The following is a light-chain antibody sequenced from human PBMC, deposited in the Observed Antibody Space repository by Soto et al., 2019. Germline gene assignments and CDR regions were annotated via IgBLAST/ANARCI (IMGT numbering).Light chain of an antibody. V-gene: IGLV2-8*01. CDR2: EVS. J-gene: IGLJ1*01. CDR1: SSVVGGYNY. Sequence: QSVLTQPPSASGSPGQSVTISCTGTSSVVGGYNYVSWYQQHPGKAPKLMIYEVSKRPSGVPGRFSGSKSGNTASLTVSGLQAEDEADYYCSPFAGSNNYVFGIGTKVTVL. CDR3: SPFAGSNNYV.